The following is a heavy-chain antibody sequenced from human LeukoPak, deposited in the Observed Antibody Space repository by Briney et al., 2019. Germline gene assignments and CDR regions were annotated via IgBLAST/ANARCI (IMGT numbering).Heavy chain of an antibody. CDR2: ISSSSSTI. Sequence: PGGSLRLSCAASGFTFSSYAMHWVRQAPGKGLEWISYISSSSSTIYYADSVKGRFTISRDNSKNTLYLQMNSLRAEDTAVYYCAKERYSSSWYGPTHYYYYGMDVWGQGTTVTVSS. J-gene: IGHJ6*02. V-gene: IGHV3-48*01. CDR1: GFTFSSYA. D-gene: IGHD6-13*01. CDR3: AKERYSSSWYGPTHYYYYGMDV.